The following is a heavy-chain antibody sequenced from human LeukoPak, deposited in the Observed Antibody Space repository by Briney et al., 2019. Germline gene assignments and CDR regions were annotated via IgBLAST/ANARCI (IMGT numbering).Heavy chain of an antibody. D-gene: IGHD2-2*01. V-gene: IGHV4-59*01. Sequence: SETLSLTCTVSGGSISGYYWSWIRQPPGKGLEWIGYIYYSGSTNYNPSLKSRVTISVDTSKNQFSLKLSSVTAADTAVYYCARVPAAIGEYYFDYWGQGTLVTVSS. CDR2: IYYSGST. CDR3: ARVPAAIGEYYFDY. CDR1: GGSISGYY. J-gene: IGHJ4*02.